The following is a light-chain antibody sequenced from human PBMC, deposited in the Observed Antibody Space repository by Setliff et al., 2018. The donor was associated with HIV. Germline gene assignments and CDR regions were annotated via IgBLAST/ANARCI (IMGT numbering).Light chain of an antibody. CDR2: EVS. V-gene: IGLV2-14*01. CDR1: SSDVGGYNY. J-gene: IGLJ1*01. CDR3: SSYTSSSTEV. Sequence: QSVLTQPASVSGSPGQSITISCTGTSSDVGGYNYVSRYQQHPGKAPKLMIYEVSNRPSGVSNRFSGSKSGNTASLTISGLQAEDEADYYCSSYTSSSTEVFGTGTKVTVL.